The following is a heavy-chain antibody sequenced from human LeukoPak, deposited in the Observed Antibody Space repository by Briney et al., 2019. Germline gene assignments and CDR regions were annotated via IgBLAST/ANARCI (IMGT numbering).Heavy chain of an antibody. Sequence: AGGSLRLSCAASGFTFDDYAMHWVRQAPGKGLEWVAVIWYDGGNKYYADSVKGRFTISRDNSKNTLYLQMNSLRAEDTAVYYCARERLRPRYFDYWGQGTLVTVSS. D-gene: IGHD4-17*01. CDR3: ARERLRPRYFDY. CDR2: IWYDGGNK. V-gene: IGHV3-33*08. CDR1: GFTFDDYA. J-gene: IGHJ4*02.